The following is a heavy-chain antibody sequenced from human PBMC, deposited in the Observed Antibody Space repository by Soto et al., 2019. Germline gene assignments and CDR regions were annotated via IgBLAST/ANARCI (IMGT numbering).Heavy chain of an antibody. V-gene: IGHV4-31*03. Sequence: SETLSLTCTVSGGSISSGGYYWSWIRQHPGKGLEWIGYIYYSGSTYYNPSLKSRVTISVDTSKNQFSLKLSSVTAEDTAVYYCAKVNSVAAAGTHFDYWGQGTLVTVSS. D-gene: IGHD6-13*01. CDR1: GGSISSGGYY. CDR2: IYYSGST. CDR3: AKVNSVAAAGTHFDY. J-gene: IGHJ4*02.